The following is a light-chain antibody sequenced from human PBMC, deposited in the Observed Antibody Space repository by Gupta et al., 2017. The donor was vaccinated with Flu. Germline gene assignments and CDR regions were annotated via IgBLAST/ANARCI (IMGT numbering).Light chain of an antibody. J-gene: IGKJ1*01. CDR3: QQTVSIRRT. CDR2: AAS. CDR1: QDINIF. Sequence: DIQMSQSPSSLAASVGDRVAITCRATQDINIFLHWYQQKPGQAPTLLIYAASNLQVGAPSRFSGGGSGTEFTLTISALQPEDFAVYYCQQTVSIRRTFGQWTRVEV. V-gene: IGKV1-39*01.